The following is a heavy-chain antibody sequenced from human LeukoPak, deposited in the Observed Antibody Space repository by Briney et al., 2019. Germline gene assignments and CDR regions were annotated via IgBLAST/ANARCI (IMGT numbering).Heavy chain of an antibody. V-gene: IGHV1-69*05. CDR3: ARDRVGSYFRLGLVGNAFDI. Sequence: ASVKVSCKASGGTFSSYAISWVRQAPGQGLEWMGGIIPIFGTANYAQKFQGRVTITTDESTSTAYMELSSLRSEDTAVYYYARDRVGSYFRLGLVGNAFDIWGQGTMVTVSS. J-gene: IGHJ3*02. D-gene: IGHD1-26*01. CDR2: IIPIFGTA. CDR1: GGTFSSYA.